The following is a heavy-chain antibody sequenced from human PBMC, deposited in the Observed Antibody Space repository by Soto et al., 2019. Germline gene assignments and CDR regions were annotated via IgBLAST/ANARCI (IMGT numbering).Heavy chain of an antibody. CDR1: GGSISSGGHS. CDR3: ARSNLAYCSGGSCHGGWFDP. CDR2: IYGGGST. Sequence: QLQLQESGSGLVKPSQTLSLTCAVSGGSISSGGHSWSWIRQPPGKGLEWIGYIYGGGSTYYNPSLQSRVIISVDRSKNLFSLNLSSVTAADTAVYYCARSNLAYCSGGSCHGGWFDPWGQGTLVTVSS. D-gene: IGHD2-15*01. J-gene: IGHJ5*02. V-gene: IGHV4-30-2*01.